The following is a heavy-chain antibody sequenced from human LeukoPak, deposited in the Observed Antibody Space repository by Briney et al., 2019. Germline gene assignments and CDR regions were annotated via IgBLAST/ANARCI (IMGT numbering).Heavy chain of an antibody. CDR1: GGSISSSSYY. D-gene: IGHD3-10*01. J-gene: IGHJ4*02. CDR2: IYYSGST. V-gene: IGHV4-39*01. CDR3: ARRARGFGESPFDY. Sequence: PSETLSLTCTVSGGSISSSSYYWGWIRQPPGKGLEWIGSIYYSGSTYYNPSLKSRVTISVDTSKNQFSLKLSSVTAADTAAYYCARRARGFGESPFDYWGQGTLVTVSS.